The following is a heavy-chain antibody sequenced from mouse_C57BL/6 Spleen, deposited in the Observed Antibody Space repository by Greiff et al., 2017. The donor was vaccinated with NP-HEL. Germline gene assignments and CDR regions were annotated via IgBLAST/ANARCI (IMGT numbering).Heavy chain of an antibody. CDR2: IYPGSGNT. D-gene: IGHD4-1*01. V-gene: IGHV1-76*01. CDR1: GYTFTDYY. CDR3: ARRLGTDYFDY. Sequence: VQLVESGAELVRPGASVKLSCKASGYTFTDYYINWVKQRPGQGLEWIARIYPGSGNTYYNEKFKGKATLTAEKSSSTAYMQLSSLTSEDSAVYFCARRLGTDYFDYWGQGTTLTVSS. J-gene: IGHJ2*01.